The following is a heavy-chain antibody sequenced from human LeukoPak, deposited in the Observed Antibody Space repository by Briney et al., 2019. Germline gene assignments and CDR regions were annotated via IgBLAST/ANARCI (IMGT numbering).Heavy chain of an antibody. CDR3: AKMAYRGHDKGLGYNWFDP. Sequence: SETLSLTCAVSGGSISSSNWWSWVRQPPGKGLGWIGEIYHSGSTNYNPSLKSRVTISVDKSKNQFSLKLSSVTAADTAVYYCAKMAYRGHDKGLGYNWFDPWGQGTLVTVSS. J-gene: IGHJ5*02. CDR2: IYHSGST. D-gene: IGHD3-16*01. V-gene: IGHV4-4*02. CDR1: GGSISSSNW.